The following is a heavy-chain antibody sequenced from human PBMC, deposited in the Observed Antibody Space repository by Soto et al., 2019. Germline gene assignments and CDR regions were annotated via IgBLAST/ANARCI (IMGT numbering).Heavy chain of an antibody. CDR2: ISDDGTNK. D-gene: IGHD4-17*01. J-gene: IGHJ4*02. CDR1: GFTFSSYA. CDR3: VRRLTTTVTAMGY. Sequence: QVQLEESGGGVVQPGRSLRLSCKGSGFTFSSYAIPWVRQAPGQGLEWVAAISDDGTNKHTADSVKGRFTISRDNSRKTVYLQVNSLRVEDTAVYYCVRRLTTTVTAMGYWGQGTPVTVSS. V-gene: IGHV3-30-3*01.